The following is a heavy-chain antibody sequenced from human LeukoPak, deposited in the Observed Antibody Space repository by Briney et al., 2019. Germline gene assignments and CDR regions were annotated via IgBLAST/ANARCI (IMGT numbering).Heavy chain of an antibody. CDR2: IYPGDSDT. CDR3: ARHVANWGFDYVTDAFDI. CDR1: GYSFTSYW. D-gene: IGHD7-27*01. Sequence: GESLKISCKGSGYSFTSYWIGWVRQMPGKGLEWMGIIYPGDSDTRYSPSFQGQVTISADKSISTAYLQWSSLKASDTAMYYCARHVANWGFDYVTDAFDIWGQGTMVTVSS. V-gene: IGHV5-51*01. J-gene: IGHJ3*02.